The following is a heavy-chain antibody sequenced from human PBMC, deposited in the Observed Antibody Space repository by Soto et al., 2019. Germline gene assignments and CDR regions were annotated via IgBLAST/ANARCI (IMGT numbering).Heavy chain of an antibody. CDR3: AKDPLYFSSSSTFDY. J-gene: IGHJ4*02. CDR2: ISGSGGST. CDR1: GFTFSSYA. V-gene: IGHV3-23*01. D-gene: IGHD6-13*01. Sequence: GGSLRLSCAASGFTFSSYAMSWVRQAPGKGLEWVSAISGSGGSTYYADSVKGRFTISRDNSKNTLYLQMNSLRAEDTAVYYCAKDPLYFSSSSTFDYWGQGTLVTVSS.